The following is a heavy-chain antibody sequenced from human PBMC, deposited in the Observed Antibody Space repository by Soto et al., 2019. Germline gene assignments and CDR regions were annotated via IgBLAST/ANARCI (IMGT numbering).Heavy chain of an antibody. D-gene: IGHD2-21*02. CDR1: RGSLSRYY. CDR3: ARVLCGYCGTHCYPLAV. CDR2: MYNTGST. Sequence: SETLSRTCTVSRGSLSRYYCSWTLHPPRKRLEWIGYMYNTGSTVYNPSFKSRVTISVDTSKNQFSLKLNSVTAADTAVYYCARVLCGYCGTHCYPLAVWGQGTTVTVSS. V-gene: IGHV4-59*01. J-gene: IGHJ6*02.